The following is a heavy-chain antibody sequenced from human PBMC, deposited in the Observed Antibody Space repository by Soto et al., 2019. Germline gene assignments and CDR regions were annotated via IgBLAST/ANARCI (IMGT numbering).Heavy chain of an antibody. J-gene: IGHJ5*02. Sequence: SETLSLTCTVSGGSISSGDYYWSWIRQPPGKGLEWIGYIYYSGSTYYNPSLKSRVTISVDTSKNQFSLKLSSVTAADTAVYYCASAEWEISNWFDPWGQGTLVTVSS. D-gene: IGHD1-26*01. CDR3: ASAEWEISNWFDP. CDR2: IYYSGST. CDR1: GGSISSGDYY. V-gene: IGHV4-30-4*01.